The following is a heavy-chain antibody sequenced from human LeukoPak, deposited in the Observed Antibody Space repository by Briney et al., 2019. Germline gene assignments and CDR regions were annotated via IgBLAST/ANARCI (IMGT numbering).Heavy chain of an antibody. CDR2: INHSGST. CDR1: GGSFSGYY. CDR3: ARVALTRGAFDI. J-gene: IGHJ3*02. V-gene: IGHV4-34*01. D-gene: IGHD3-10*01. Sequence: SETLSLTCAVYGGSFSGYYWSWIRQPPGKGLEWIGEINHSGSTNYNPSLKSRVTISVDTSKNQFSLKLSSVTAADTAVYYCARVALTRGAFDIWGQGTMVTVSS.